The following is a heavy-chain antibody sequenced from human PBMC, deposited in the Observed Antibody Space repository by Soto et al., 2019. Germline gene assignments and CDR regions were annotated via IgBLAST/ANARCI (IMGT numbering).Heavy chain of an antibody. J-gene: IGHJ3*02. CDR3: ARPDSESYREGAFDI. V-gene: IGHV4-39*01. Sequence: QLQLQESGPGLVKPSETLSLTCTVSGGSISSSSYYWGWIRQPPGKGLEWIGSIYYSGSTYYNPSLKSRVTISVDTSKNQFSLRLSSVTAADTAVYYCARPDSESYREGAFDIWGQGTMVTVSS. CDR1: GGSISSSSYY. D-gene: IGHD1-26*01. CDR2: IYYSGST.